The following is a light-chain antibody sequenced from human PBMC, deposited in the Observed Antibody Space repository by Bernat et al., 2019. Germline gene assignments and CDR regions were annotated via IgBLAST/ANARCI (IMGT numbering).Light chain of an antibody. V-gene: IGLV10-54*01. CDR2: RNN. J-gene: IGLJ3*02. Sequence: QAGLTQPPSVSKGLRQTATLTCTGNSNNVGNEGATWLQQHQGHPPKLLSYRNNNRLSGISERLSASRSGNTASLTITGLQPEDEAEYYCSAWDSSLTAWVFGGGTKLTVL. CDR1: SNNVGNEG. CDR3: SAWDSSLTAWV.